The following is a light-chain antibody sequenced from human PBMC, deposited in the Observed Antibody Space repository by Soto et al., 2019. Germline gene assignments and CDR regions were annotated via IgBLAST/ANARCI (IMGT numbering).Light chain of an antibody. CDR2: GAS. Sequence: DIVLTQSPGTLSLSPGERTTLSCRASQSVSSNLAWYQQKPGQAPRLLIYGASSRATGIPDRFSGSGSGTDFTLTISRLEPEDFAVYYCQQYGSSPFTFGPGTKVDIK. CDR1: QSVSSN. CDR3: QQYGSSPFT. J-gene: IGKJ3*01. V-gene: IGKV3-20*01.